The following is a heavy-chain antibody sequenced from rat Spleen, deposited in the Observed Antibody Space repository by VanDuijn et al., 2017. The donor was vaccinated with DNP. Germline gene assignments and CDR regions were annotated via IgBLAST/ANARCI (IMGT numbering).Heavy chain of an antibody. CDR3: AREDYYAMDA. J-gene: IGHJ4*01. Sequence: EVQLQESGPGLVEPSQSLSLTCSVTGYSITSCCRWTWIRKFPGHKLEWMGYINSAGSTNYNPSLKGRISITRDTSKNQFFLQVNSVTTEDTATYYCAREDYYAMDAWGQGTSVTVSS. CDR1: GYSITSCCR. V-gene: IGHV3-3*01. CDR2: INSAGST.